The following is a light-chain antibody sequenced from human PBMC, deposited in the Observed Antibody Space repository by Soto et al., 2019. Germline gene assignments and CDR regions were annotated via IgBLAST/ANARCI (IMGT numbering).Light chain of an antibody. CDR1: QSVLYSTNNKNY. J-gene: IGKJ2*01. CDR2: WAS. Sequence: DIVMTQSPDSLAVSLGERTTINCKSSQSVLYSTNNKNYLAWYQQKPGQPPKLLIYWASTRESGVPDRFSGSGSGTDFTLTISRLQAEDVAVYYCQQYYSAPYTFGQGTNLEIK. V-gene: IGKV4-1*01. CDR3: QQYYSAPYT.